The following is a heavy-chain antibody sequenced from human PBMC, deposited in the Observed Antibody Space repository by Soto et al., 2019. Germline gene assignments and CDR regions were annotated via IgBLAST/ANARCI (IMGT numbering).Heavy chain of an antibody. V-gene: IGHV1-18*01. J-gene: IGHJ5*02. CDR1: GYTFTSYS. CDR2: MIAYNFNT. CDR3: SRISSTISPFDP. Sequence: ASVKVSCKASGYTFTSYSITWVRQAPVQVLELMVWMIAYNFNTNYSQKLQGRFTITTYISKITSYIELRILRSDDSAIYYCSRISSTISPFDPWGQGTLVTVSS. D-gene: IGHD2-2*01.